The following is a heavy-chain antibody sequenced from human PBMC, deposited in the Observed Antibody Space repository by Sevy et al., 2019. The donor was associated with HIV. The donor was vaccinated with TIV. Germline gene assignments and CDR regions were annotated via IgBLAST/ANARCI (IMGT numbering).Heavy chain of an antibody. Sequence: GGSLRLSCAASGFIFSSYWMSWVRQAPGKGLEWVANINQDGSEKHYADSVKSRFSISRDNAKNSLYVQMKSLRADDTAVYYCARGGCSSTRCYQVGDWFDSWGQGALVTVSS. D-gene: IGHD2-2*01. J-gene: IGHJ5*01. CDR3: ARGGCSSTRCYQVGDWFDS. CDR2: INQDGSEK. V-gene: IGHV3-7*01. CDR1: GFIFSSYW.